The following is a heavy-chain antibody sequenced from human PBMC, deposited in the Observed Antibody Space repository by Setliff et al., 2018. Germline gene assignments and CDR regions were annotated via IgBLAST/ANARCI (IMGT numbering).Heavy chain of an antibody. CDR2: IYAIRST. CDR1: GGSISSATSY. V-gene: IGHV4-61*02. Sequence: SETLSLTCIVSGGSISSATSYWNWIRQPAGKELEWIGRIYAIRSTNYNPSLKSRVTISLDTSDNQFTLKLSSVTAADTAVYYCARGSTMIQGVRLYYHGLDVWGQGTTVTVSS. CDR3: ARGSTMIQGVRLYYHGLDV. D-gene: IGHD3-10*01. J-gene: IGHJ6*02.